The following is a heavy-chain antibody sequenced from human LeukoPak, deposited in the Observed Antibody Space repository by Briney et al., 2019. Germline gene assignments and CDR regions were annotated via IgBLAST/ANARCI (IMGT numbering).Heavy chain of an antibody. V-gene: IGHV4-39*01. D-gene: IGHD6-13*01. CDR1: GGSISSSSYY. J-gene: IGHJ5*02. CDR2: IYYSGST. CDR3: ARHIKGYSSSWYWFDP. Sequence: PSETLSLTCTVSGGSISSSSYYWGWIRQSPGKGLEWIGSIYYSGSTYYNPSLKSRVTISVDTSKNQFSLKLSSVTAADTAVYYCARHIKGYSSSWYWFDPWGQGTLVTVSS.